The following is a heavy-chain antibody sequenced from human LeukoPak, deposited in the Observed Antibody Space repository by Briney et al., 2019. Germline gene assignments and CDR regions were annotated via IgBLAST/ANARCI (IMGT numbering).Heavy chain of an antibody. J-gene: IGHJ6*02. CDR3: ARDGGTYGMDV. CDR2: VYYSGTT. CDR1: SGSISTYY. V-gene: IGHV4-59*01. D-gene: IGHD3-16*01. Sequence: SETLSLTCTVSSGSISTYYWGWIRQPPGKGLGWIGCVYYSGTTYYNPSLKSRVTISVDTSKNQFSLKLHSVTASDTAVYYCARDGGTYGMDVWGQGTTVTVSS.